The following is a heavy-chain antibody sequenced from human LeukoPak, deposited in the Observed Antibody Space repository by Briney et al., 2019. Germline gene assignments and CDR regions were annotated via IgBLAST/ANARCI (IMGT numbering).Heavy chain of an antibody. D-gene: IGHD3-22*01. J-gene: IGHJ4*02. CDR1: GGSISSGSYC. Sequence: SETLSLTCTVSGGSISSGSYCWSWIRQPAGKGLEWIGRIYTSGSTNYNPSLKSRVTISVDTSKNQFSLKLSSVTAADTAVYYCARVNYYDSSGYSGPYFDYWGQGTLVTVSS. CDR3: ARVNYYDSSGYSGPYFDY. V-gene: IGHV4-61*02. CDR2: IYTSGST.